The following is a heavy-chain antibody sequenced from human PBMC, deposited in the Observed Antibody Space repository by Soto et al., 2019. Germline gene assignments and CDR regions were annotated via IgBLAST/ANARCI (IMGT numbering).Heavy chain of an antibody. J-gene: IGHJ6*02. CDR3: AREHAPLAYCGGDCLNYYYGMDV. V-gene: IGHV1-3*01. CDR2: FDARNGKT. D-gene: IGHD2-21*02. CDR1: GARLTEAS. Sequence: ASVKVSCKVSGARLTEASLQWVRQGPGGRLQWMGGFDARNGKTKYSQKFQGRVTITRDTSASTAYMELSSLRSEDTAVYYCAREHAPLAYCGGDCLNYYYGMDVWGQGTTVTVSS.